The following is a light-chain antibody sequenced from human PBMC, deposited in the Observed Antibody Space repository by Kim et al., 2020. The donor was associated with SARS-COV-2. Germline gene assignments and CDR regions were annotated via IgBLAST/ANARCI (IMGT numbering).Light chain of an antibody. Sequence: SVLTQPPSVSGAPGQRVTISCTGDSANIGAGYDVHWYQHLPGTAPKLLIYNDSNRPSGVPDRFSGSKSGTSASLAITGLQAEDEAVYYCQSYDSSLSAVFAGGTKLTVL. CDR2: NDS. V-gene: IGLV1-40*01. CDR1: SANIGAGYD. CDR3: QSYDSSLSAV. J-gene: IGLJ3*02.